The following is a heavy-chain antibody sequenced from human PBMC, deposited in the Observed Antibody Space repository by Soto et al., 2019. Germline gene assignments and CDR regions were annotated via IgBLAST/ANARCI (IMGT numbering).Heavy chain of an antibody. CDR1: GFTFSSRS. D-gene: IGHD3-16*01. CDR2: ISGHSTTI. J-gene: IGHJ4*02. Sequence: EVQLVESGGGLVQRGGSLRLSCAASGFTFSSRSMNWVRQAPGKGLEWVSYISGHSTTIYYADSVKGRFTISRDNARNSVNLQMNSLRDEDTAVYYCARGELDRTIDYWGQGTLVTVSS. V-gene: IGHV3-48*02. CDR3: ARGELDRTIDY.